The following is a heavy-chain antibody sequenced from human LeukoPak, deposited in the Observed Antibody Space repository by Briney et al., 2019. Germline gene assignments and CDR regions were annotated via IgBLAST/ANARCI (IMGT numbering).Heavy chain of an antibody. CDR2: IYYSGST. CDR3: ARLGGRPPAFYYYYMDV. D-gene: IGHD1-26*01. Sequence: KPSETLSLTCTVSGGSISSYYWSWIRQPPGKGLEWIGYIYYSGSTNYNPSLKSRVTISVDTSKNQFSLKLSSVTAADTAVYYCARLGGRPPAFYYYYMDVWGKGTTVTVSS. V-gene: IGHV4-59*12. J-gene: IGHJ6*03. CDR1: GGSISSYY.